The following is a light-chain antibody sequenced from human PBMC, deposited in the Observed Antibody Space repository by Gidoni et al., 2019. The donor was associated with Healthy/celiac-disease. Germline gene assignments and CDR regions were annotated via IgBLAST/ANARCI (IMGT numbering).Light chain of an antibody. J-gene: IGKJ5*01. Sequence: EIMLTQSPVTLSFSPGERATLSCRASQSVSSHLAWYQQKPGQAPRLLIYEASNRATGIPARFSGSGSRTDFTLTISSLEPEDLAVYYCQQRSNWPPSITFGQGTRLEIK. CDR1: QSVSSH. CDR2: EAS. V-gene: IGKV3-11*01. CDR3: QQRSNWPPSIT.